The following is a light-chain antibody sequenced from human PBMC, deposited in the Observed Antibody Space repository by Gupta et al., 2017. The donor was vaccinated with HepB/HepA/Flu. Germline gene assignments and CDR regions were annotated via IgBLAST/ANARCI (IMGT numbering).Light chain of an antibody. CDR3: QQHNSYTYT. CDR2: AAS. CDR1: QGISSY. Sequence: AIRMTTSPSPFSASTGDRVTIPCRASQGISSYLAWYQQKPGKAPKLLIYAASTLHSGVPSRFSGSGSGTDFTLTISCLQSEDFATYYCQQHNSYTYTFGQGTKLEIK. V-gene: IGKV1-8*01. J-gene: IGKJ2*01.